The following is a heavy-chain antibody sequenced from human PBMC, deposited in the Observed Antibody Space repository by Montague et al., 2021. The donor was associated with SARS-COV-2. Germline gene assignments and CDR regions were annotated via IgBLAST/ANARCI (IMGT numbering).Heavy chain of an antibody. CDR1: GDSISSSSYY. J-gene: IGHJ5*02. CDR2: IYYDGST. Sequence: SETLSLTCTVSGDSISSSSYYWGWIRQPPGRGLEWIGSIYYDGSTYYNPSFKSRVTISVDTSKNQFSLKLSSVTAADTAVYSCARRYRPSEDRAGFDPWGQGTLVTVSS. CDR3: ARRYRPSEDRAGFDP. V-gene: IGHV4-39*01. D-gene: IGHD1-26*01.